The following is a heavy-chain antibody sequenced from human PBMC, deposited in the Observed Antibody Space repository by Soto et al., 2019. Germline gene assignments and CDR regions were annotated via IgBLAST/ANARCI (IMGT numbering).Heavy chain of an antibody. CDR3: ARRYGVAFDI. CDR2: IYYSGST. Sequence: ETLSLTCTVSGGSISSYYWSWIRQPPGKGLEWIGYIYYSGSTNYNPSLKSRVTISVDTSKNQFSLKLSSVTAADTAVYYCARRYGVAFDIWGQGTMVTVSS. V-gene: IGHV4-59*08. J-gene: IGHJ3*02. D-gene: IGHD3-10*01. CDR1: GGSISSYY.